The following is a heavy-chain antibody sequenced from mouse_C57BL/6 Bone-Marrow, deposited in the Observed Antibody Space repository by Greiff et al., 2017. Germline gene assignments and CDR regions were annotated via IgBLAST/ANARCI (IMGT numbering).Heavy chain of an antibody. CDR1: GYAFTNYL. J-gene: IGHJ4*01. Sequence: QVQLQQSGAELVRPGTSVKVSCKASGYAFTNYLIEWVKQRPGQGLEWIGVINPGSGGTNYNEKFKGKATLTADKSSSTAYMQLSSLTSEDSAVSFCARCDYDYAMDYWGQGTSVTVSS. CDR2: INPGSGGT. V-gene: IGHV1-54*01. CDR3: ARCDYDYAMDY. D-gene: IGHD2-4*01.